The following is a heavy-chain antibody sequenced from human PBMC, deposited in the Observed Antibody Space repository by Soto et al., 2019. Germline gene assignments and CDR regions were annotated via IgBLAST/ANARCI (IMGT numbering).Heavy chain of an antibody. CDR1: GGTFSNSV. Sequence: ASVKVSCKASGGTFSNSVISWVRQAPGQGLEWMGGSIPIFGTANYAQKFQGRVTIIADESTSTAYMEVTSLRSEDTAVYYCARGTYRFDYWGQGTLVTVSS. CDR3: ARGTYRFDY. D-gene: IGHD3-10*01. V-gene: IGHV1-69*13. J-gene: IGHJ4*02. CDR2: SIPIFGTA.